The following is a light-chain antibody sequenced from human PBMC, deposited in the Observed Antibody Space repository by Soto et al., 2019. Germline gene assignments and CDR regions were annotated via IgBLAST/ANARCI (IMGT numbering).Light chain of an antibody. J-gene: IGKJ4*01. V-gene: IGKV1-27*01. CDR2: AAS. CDR1: QDINNF. CDR3: PKYNSAPFT. Sequence: DIQMTQSPSSLSASVGDRVTIACRTSQDINNFLAWYQQKPGKVPWLLIYAASTLQSGVPSRFSCSGSGTDFTLTISGLHPEDVAAYYCPKYNSAPFTFGGGTKVEIK.